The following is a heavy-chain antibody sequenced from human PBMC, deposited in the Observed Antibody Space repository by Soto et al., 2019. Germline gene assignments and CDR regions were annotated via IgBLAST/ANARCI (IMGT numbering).Heavy chain of an antibody. Sequence: QITLKESGPTLVKPTQTLTLTCTFSGFSLSTSGVGVGWIRQPPGKALEWLALIYWDDDKRYSPSLKSRLAITKDSSKNQVVLTMTNMDPVDTATYLCGHSMAPRIFEYWGPGTQVTVSS. D-gene: IGHD3-10*01. CDR2: IYWDDDK. CDR3: GHSMAPRIFEY. CDR1: GFSLSTSGVG. V-gene: IGHV2-5*02. J-gene: IGHJ4*02.